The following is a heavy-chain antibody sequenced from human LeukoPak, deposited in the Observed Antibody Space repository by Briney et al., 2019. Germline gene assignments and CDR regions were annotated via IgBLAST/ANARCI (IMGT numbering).Heavy chain of an antibody. J-gene: IGHJ3*02. Sequence: AASVTVSCKASGYTFTSYYMHWVRQAPGQGLEWMGIINPSGGSTSYAQKFQGRVTMTRDTSTSTVCMELSSLRSEDTAVYYCARDRGDGYNGAYDAFDIWGQGTMVTVSS. CDR2: INPSGGST. CDR1: GYTFTSYY. V-gene: IGHV1-46*01. D-gene: IGHD5-24*01. CDR3: ARDRGDGYNGAYDAFDI.